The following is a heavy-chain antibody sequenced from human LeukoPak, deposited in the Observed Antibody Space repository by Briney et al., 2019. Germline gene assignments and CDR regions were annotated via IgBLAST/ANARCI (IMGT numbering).Heavy chain of an antibody. J-gene: IGHJ4*02. CDR3: AKAGEEMATITGFDY. Sequence: PGGSLRLSCAASGFTFSSYAMSWVRQAPGKGLEWVSAISGSGGSTYYADPVKGRSTISRDNSKNTLYLQMNSLRAEDTAVYYCAKAGEEMATITGFDYWGQGTLVTVSS. CDR1: GFTFSSYA. CDR2: ISGSGGST. D-gene: IGHD5-24*01. V-gene: IGHV3-23*01.